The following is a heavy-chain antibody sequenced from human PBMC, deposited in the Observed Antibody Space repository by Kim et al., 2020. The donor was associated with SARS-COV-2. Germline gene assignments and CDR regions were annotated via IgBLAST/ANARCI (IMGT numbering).Heavy chain of an antibody. CDR2: IRSKAYGGTT. Sequence: GGSLRLSCTASGFTFGDYAMSWFRQAPGKGLEWVGFIRSKAYGGTTEYAASVKGRFTISRDDSKSIAYLQMNSLKTEDTAVYYCTRDHNWNRRTNGMDVWGQGTTVTVSS. CDR3: TRDHNWNRRTNGMDV. J-gene: IGHJ6*02. V-gene: IGHV3-49*03. D-gene: IGHD1-20*01. CDR1: GFTFGDYA.